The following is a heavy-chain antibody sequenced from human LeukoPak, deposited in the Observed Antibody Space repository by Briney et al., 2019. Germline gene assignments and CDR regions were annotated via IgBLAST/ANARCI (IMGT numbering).Heavy chain of an antibody. CDR2: IYYSGST. D-gene: IGHD6-13*01. Sequence: SEXLSLTCTVSGGSISSSSYYWGWIRQPPGTGLEWIGSIYYSGSTYYNPSLKRRVTISVDTSKNQFSLKLSSVTAADTAVYYCAGSIAAARGVFDYWGQGTLVTVSS. CDR3: AGSIAAARGVFDY. J-gene: IGHJ4*02. V-gene: IGHV4-39*01. CDR1: GGSISSSSYY.